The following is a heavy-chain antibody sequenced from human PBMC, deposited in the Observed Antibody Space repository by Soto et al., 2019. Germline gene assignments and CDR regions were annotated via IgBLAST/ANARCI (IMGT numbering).Heavy chain of an antibody. Sequence: QITLKESGPTLVRPTQTLTLTCTFSGFSLTTSGVGVGWIRQPPGKALEWLAVIYWDDDKRYSSSLKSRLTIXXHXSXXQVVLTMTNMDPVDTATYYCAHHPYYGLGSYSFDYWGQGPLVTVSS. J-gene: IGHJ4*02. CDR2: IYWDDDK. CDR1: GFSLTTSGVG. D-gene: IGHD3-10*01. CDR3: AHHPYYGLGSYSFDY. V-gene: IGHV2-5*02.